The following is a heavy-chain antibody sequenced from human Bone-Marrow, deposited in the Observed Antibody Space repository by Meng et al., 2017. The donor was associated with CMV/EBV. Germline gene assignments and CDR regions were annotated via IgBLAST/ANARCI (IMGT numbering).Heavy chain of an antibody. V-gene: IGHV5-51*01. D-gene: IGHD4-17*01. CDR3: ARLGGDYGRYYYYGMDV. CDR1: GYSFTSYW. Sequence: KVSCKGSGYSFTSYWIGWVRQMPGKGLEWMGIIYPGDSDTRYSPSFQGQVTISADKSISTAYLQWSSLKASDTAMYYCARLGGDYGRYYYYGMDVCGQGTTVTVSS. CDR2: IYPGDSDT. J-gene: IGHJ6*02.